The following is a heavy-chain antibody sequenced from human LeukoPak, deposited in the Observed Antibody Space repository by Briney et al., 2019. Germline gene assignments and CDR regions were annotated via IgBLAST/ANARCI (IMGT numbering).Heavy chain of an antibody. CDR2: IYPGDSDT. CDR3: SEFGVVINDAFDI. V-gene: IGHV5-51*01. J-gene: IGHJ3*02. Sequence: GESLKISCKGSGYSFTSYWIGWVRQMPGKGLEWMGIIYPGDSDTRYSPSFQGQVTISADKSISTAYLQWSSLKASDTAMYYCSEFGVVINDAFDIWGQGTMVTVSS. D-gene: IGHD3-3*01. CDR1: GYSFTSYW.